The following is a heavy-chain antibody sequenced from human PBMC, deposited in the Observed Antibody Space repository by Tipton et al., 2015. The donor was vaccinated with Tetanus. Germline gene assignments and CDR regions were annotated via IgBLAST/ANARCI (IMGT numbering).Heavy chain of an antibody. CDR2: VYYNGNT. V-gene: IGHV4-59*01. CDR3: AREVPAAGHFDS. J-gene: IGHJ4*02. Sequence: LRLSCTVSGGSISGSYWNWIRQPPGKGLEWIGHVYYNGNTHYNPALKSRVTISVDTSKNQFSLKLSSVTAADTAIYYCAREVPAAGHFDSWGQGTLVTVSS. D-gene: IGHD2-2*01. CDR1: GGSISGSY.